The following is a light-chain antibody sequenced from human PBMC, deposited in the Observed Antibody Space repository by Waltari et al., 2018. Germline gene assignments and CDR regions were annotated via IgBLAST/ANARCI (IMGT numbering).Light chain of an antibody. V-gene: IGKV3-11*01. CDR1: QSLSSS. J-gene: IGKJ2*01. Sequence: EIVLTHSPGTLSLSPGERATLACRASQSLSSSLAWYQQRPGQAPRLLIYDVSNRASGIPARFSGSGSGTDFTLTISSLEPEDFAVYYCQQRTNRPRMYTFGQGTKLEI. CDR3: QQRTNRPRMYT. CDR2: DVS.